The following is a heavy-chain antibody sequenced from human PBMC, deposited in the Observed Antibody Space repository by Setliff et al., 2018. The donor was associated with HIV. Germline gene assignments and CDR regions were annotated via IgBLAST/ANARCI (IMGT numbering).Heavy chain of an antibody. J-gene: IGHJ1*01. CDR2: IIPTFGTT. CDR1: GGTFSSYA. Sequence: SVKVSCKASGGTFSSYAISWVRQAPGQGLEWMGGIIPTFGTTNYAQKFQGRATITADKSTSTAYMELSSLRSEDTAVYYCARVVVRGVTFIAEYFQHWGQGTLVTVSS. CDR3: ARVVVRGVTFIAEYFQH. D-gene: IGHD3-10*01. V-gene: IGHV1-69*06.